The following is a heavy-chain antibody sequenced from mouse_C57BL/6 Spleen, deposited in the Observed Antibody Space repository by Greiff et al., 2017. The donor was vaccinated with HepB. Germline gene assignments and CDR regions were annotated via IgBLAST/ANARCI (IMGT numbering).Heavy chain of an antibody. J-gene: IGHJ3*01. CDR1: GFTFSDYY. CDR2: ISNGGGST. CDR3: ARHGNDLSWFAY. D-gene: IGHD2-12*01. Sequence: EVKVEESGGGLVQPGGSLKLSCAASGFTFSDYYMYWVRQTPEKRLEWVAYISNGGGSTYYPDTVKGRFTISRDNAKNTLYLQMSRLKSEDTAMYYCARHGNDLSWFAYWGQGTLVTVSA. V-gene: IGHV5-12*01.